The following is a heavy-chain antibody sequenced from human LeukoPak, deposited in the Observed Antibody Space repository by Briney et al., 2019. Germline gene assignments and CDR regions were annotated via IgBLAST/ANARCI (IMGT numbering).Heavy chain of an antibody. V-gene: IGHV3-13*01. Sequence: PGGSLRLSSAASGFTFSDYDMHWVRQATGEGLEWVSAIGTAGDTYYTGSVKGRFTISRENAKNSLYLQMNSLRAGDTAVYYCARVAKERVGGVYYFDYWGQGTLVTVSS. CDR2: IGTAGDT. CDR1: GFTFSDYD. D-gene: IGHD1-1*01. CDR3: ARVAKERVGGVYYFDY. J-gene: IGHJ4*02.